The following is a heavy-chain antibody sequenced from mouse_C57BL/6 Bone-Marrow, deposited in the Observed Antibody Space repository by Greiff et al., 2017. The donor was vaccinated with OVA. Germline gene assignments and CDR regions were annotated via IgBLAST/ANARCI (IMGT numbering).Heavy chain of an antibody. CDR3: ARGDTTVVATDYFDY. Sequence: QVQLQQSGPELVKPGASVKISCKASGYAFSSSWMNWVKQRPGKGLEWIGRIYPGDGDTNYNGKFKGKATLTADKSSSTAYMQLSGLTSGDCVVYFYARGDTTVVATDYFDYWGQGTTLTVSS. D-gene: IGHD1-1*01. CDR2: IYPGDGDT. V-gene: IGHV1-82*01. CDR1: GYAFSSSW. J-gene: IGHJ2*01.